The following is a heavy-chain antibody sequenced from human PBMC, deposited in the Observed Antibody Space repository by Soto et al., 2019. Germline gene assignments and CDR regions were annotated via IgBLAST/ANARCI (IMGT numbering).Heavy chain of an antibody. J-gene: IGHJ4*02. CDR2: IYYSGST. V-gene: IGHV4-59*01. Sequence: PSETLSLTCTVSGCSISSYYWSWIRQPPGKGLEWIGYIYYSGSTNYNPSLKSRVTISVDTSKNQFSLKLSSVTAADTAVYYGARAGTQVYYWGQGTLVTVSS. CDR3: ARAGTQVYY. CDR1: GCSISSYY.